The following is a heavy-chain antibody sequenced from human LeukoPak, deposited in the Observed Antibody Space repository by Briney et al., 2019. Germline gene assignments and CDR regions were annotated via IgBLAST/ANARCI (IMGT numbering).Heavy chain of an antibody. CDR1: GFIFSNYA. Sequence: GGSLRLSCAASGFIFSNYALSWVRQAPGKGPEWVSGFSGSGGSTYYADSVKGRFTISRDNSKNTLYLQMNSLRAEDTAVYYCAKADDILTGPWLIWGQGTMVTVSS. J-gene: IGHJ3*02. CDR3: AKADDILTGPWLI. CDR2: FSGSGGST. D-gene: IGHD3-9*01. V-gene: IGHV3-23*01.